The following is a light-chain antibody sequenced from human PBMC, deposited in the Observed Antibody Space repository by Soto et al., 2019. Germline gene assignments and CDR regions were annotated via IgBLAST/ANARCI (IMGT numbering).Light chain of an antibody. CDR2: DDN. V-gene: IGLV1-51*01. J-gene: IGLJ1*01. Sequence: QSVLTQPPSVSAAPGQKVTISCSGSSSNIGGNSVSWYQQLPGTAPKLLIYDDNKRPSGIPDRFSGSKSGTSATLGITGFQTEDEADYYCSSYAGSKNVFGTGTKVTVL. CDR3: SSYAGSKNV. CDR1: SSNIGGNS.